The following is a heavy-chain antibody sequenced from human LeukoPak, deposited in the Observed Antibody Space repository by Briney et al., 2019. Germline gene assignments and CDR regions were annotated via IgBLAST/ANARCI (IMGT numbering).Heavy chain of an antibody. CDR1: GGTFSSYA. V-gene: IGHV1-69*01. CDR2: IIPIFCTA. J-gene: IGHJ3*02. CDR3: ARHTSGQKAFDI. D-gene: IGHD3-3*01. Sequence: ASVKVSCKASGGTFSSYAISWVRQAPGQGLEWMGGIIPIFCTANYAQKFQGRVTITADESTSTAYMELSSLRSEDTAVYYCARHTSGQKAFDIWGQGTMVTVSS.